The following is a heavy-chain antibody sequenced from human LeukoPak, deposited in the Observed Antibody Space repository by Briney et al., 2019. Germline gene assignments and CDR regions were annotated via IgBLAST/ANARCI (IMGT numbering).Heavy chain of an antibody. D-gene: IGHD1-26*01. CDR1: GFTFSSYA. J-gene: IGHJ4*02. V-gene: IGHV3-48*04. CDR3: ARGGWEFDY. CDR2: ISSSSSTI. Sequence: GGSLRLSCAASGFTFSSYAMNWVRQAPGKGLEWVSYISSSSSTIYYADSVRGRFTISRDNAKNSLYLQMNSLRAEDTAVYYCARGGWEFDYWGQGTLVTVSS.